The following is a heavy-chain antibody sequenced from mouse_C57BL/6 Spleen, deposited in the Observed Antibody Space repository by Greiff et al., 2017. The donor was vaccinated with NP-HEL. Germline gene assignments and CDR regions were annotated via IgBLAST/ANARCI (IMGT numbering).Heavy chain of an antibody. V-gene: IGHV5-12*01. J-gene: IGHJ1*03. D-gene: IGHD2-5*01. Sequence: EVKLMESGGGLVQPGGSLKLSCAASGFTFSDYYMYWVRQTPEKRLEWVAYISNGGGSTYYPDTVKGRFTISRDNAKNTLYLQMSRLKSEDTAMYYCARQPYYSNYQGWYFDVWGTGTTVTVSS. CDR2: ISNGGGST. CDR1: GFTFSDYY. CDR3: ARQPYYSNYQGWYFDV.